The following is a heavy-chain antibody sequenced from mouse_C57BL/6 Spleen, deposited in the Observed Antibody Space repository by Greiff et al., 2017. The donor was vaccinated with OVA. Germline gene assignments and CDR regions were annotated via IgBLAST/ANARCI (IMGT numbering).Heavy chain of an antibody. CDR1: GYSITSGYY. J-gene: IGHJ1*03. D-gene: IGHD4-1*01. Sequence: LEESGPGLVKPSQSLSLTCSVTGYSITSGYYWNWIRQFPGNKLEWMGYISYDGSNNYNPSLKNRISITRDTSKNQFFLKLNSVTTEDTATYYCARVGRYFDVWGTGTTVTVSS. V-gene: IGHV3-6*01. CDR3: ARVGRYFDV. CDR2: ISYDGSN.